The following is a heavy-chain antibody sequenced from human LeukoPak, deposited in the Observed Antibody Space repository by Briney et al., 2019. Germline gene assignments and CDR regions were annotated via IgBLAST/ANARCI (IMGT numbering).Heavy chain of an antibody. CDR3: ARRAMRWGTTVTRNYYFDY. CDR1: GGSISSSSYY. D-gene: IGHD4-17*01. V-gene: IGHV4-61*05. Sequence: NPSETLSLTCTVSGGSISSSSYYWSWIRQPPGKGLGWIGYIYYSGSTNYNPSLKSRVTISVDTSKNQFSLKLSSVTAADTAVYYCARRAMRWGTTVTRNYYFDYWGQGTLVTVSS. J-gene: IGHJ4*02. CDR2: IYYSGST.